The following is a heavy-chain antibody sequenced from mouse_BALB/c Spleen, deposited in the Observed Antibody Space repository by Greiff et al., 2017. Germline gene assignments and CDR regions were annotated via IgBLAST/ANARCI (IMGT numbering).Heavy chain of an antibody. CDR1: GFTFSDFY. Sequence: DVMLVESGGGLVQPGGSLRLSCATSGFTFSDFYMEWVRQPPGKRLEWIAASRNKANDYTTEYSASVKGRFIVSRDTSQSILYLQMNALRAEDTAIYYCARVYGYDAMDYWGQGTSVTVSS. D-gene: IGHD1-2*01. J-gene: IGHJ4*01. CDR2: SRNKANDYTT. CDR3: ARVYGYDAMDY. V-gene: IGHV7-1*02.